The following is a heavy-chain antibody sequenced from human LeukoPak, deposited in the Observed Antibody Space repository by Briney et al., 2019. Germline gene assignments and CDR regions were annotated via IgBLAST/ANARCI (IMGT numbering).Heavy chain of an antibody. CDR3: ARDFGGSFFKLFCY. Sequence: KPSETLSLTCTVSGGSISSSSYYWGWIRQPPGKGLEWIGSIYYSGSTYYNPSLKSRVTISVDTSKNQFSLKLSSVTAADTAVYFCARDFGGSFFKLFCYLGQGTLGTGSS. CDR2: IYYSGST. CDR1: GGSISSSSYY. J-gene: IGHJ4*02. V-gene: IGHV4-39*07. D-gene: IGHD3-16*01.